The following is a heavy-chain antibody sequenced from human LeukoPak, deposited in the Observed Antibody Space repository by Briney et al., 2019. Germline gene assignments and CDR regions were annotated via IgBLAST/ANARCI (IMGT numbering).Heavy chain of an antibody. CDR3: AKSSSRYYYYYGMDV. CDR2: ISGSGGST. CDR1: GFTFSSYA. Sequence: GGSLRLSCAASGFTFSSYAMSCVRPAPGKGLEWVSAISGSGGSTYYADSVKGRLTISRDNSKNTLYLQMNSLRADDTAVYYCAKSSSRYYYYYGMDVWGKGTTVTVSS. D-gene: IGHD1-1*01. V-gene: IGHV3-23*01. J-gene: IGHJ6*04.